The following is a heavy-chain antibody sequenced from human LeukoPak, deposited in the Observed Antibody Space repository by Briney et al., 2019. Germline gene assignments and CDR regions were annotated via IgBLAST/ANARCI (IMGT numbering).Heavy chain of an antibody. Sequence: GGSLRLSCAASGFTFSTYWMSWVRQAPGKGLEWVANIKRDGSEKYSVDSVKGRFTISRDNAKNSLYLQMNSLRAEDTAVYYCAELGITMIGGVWGKGTTVTISS. CDR3: AELGITMIGGV. D-gene: IGHD3-10*02. J-gene: IGHJ6*04. CDR1: GFTFSTYW. V-gene: IGHV3-7*01. CDR2: IKRDGSEK.